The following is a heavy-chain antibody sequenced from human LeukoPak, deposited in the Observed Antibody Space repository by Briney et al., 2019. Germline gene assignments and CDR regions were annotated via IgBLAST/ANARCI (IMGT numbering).Heavy chain of an antibody. J-gene: IGHJ5*02. Sequence: GESLRISCKGSGYSFTNYWISWVRQIPGKGLVWMGTIDPSDSYTNYSPSFQGHVTISVDKSISTAYLQWSSLKASDTAIYYCAKSAASLDWFDPWGQGTLVIVSS. D-gene: IGHD6-13*01. CDR2: IDPSDSYT. CDR3: AKSAASLDWFDP. CDR1: GYSFTNYW. V-gene: IGHV5-10-1*01.